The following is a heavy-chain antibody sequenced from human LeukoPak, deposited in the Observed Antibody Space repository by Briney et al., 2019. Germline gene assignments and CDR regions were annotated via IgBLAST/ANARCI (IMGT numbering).Heavy chain of an antibody. V-gene: IGHV1-8*01. J-gene: IGHJ5*02. CDR2: MSPNSGDT. CDR3: ARGPTVYYDFWSGYYTYNWFDP. D-gene: IGHD3-3*01. Sequence: ASVKVSCKASGYTFTSYDFNWVRQATGQRPEWMGWMSPNSGDTGYAQKFQDRVTMTRNTSISTAYMELSSLRSEDTAVYYCARGPTVYYDFWSGYYTYNWFDPWGQGTLVTVSS. CDR1: GYTFTSYD.